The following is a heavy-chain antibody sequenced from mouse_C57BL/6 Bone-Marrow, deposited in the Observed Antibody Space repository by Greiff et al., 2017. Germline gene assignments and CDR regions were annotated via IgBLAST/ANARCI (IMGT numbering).Heavy chain of an antibody. CDR2: INPNYGTT. CDR3: ARWYGSGYVWFAY. J-gene: IGHJ3*01. D-gene: IGHD1-1*01. CDR1: GYSFTDYN. V-gene: IGHV1-39*01. Sequence: EVQLQQSGPELVKPGASVKISCKASGYSFTDYNMNWVKQSNGKSLEWIGVINPNYGTTSYNQKFKGKATLTVEQSSSTAYMQLNSLTTEDSAVYYCARWYGSGYVWFAYWGQGTRVTVSA.